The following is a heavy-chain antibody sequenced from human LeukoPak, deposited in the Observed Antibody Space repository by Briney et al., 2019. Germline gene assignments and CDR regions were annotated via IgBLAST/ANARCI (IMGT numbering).Heavy chain of an antibody. Sequence: GRSLRLSCAASGFTFDDYAMHWVRQAPGKGLEWVSGISWNSSSIGYADSVKGRFTISRDNAKNSLYLQMNSLRAEDTALYYCAKEIRRVTTPGVCDYWGQETLVSVPS. CDR1: GFTFDDYA. V-gene: IGHV3-9*01. J-gene: IGHJ4*02. CDR3: AKEIRRVTTPGVCDY. D-gene: IGHD4-17*01. CDR2: ISWNSSSI.